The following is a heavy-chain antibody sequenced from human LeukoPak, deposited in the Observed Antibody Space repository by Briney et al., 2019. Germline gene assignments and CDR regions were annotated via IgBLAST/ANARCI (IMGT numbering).Heavy chain of an antibody. Sequence: AGGSLRLSCGASGFTFSDYGMLWVRQAPAKGLDWVAFIRHDGNKKLYADSVKGRFTISRDNSKNTLYLYVNSLRPDDSAVYYCVKDNPLDYWGQGTLVIVSS. J-gene: IGHJ4*02. CDR3: VKDNPLDY. CDR1: GFTFSDYG. V-gene: IGHV3-30*02. CDR2: IRHDGNKK.